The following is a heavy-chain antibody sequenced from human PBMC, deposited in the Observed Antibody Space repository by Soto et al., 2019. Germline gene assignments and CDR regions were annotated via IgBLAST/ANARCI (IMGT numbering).Heavy chain of an antibody. CDR3: ARGVREGIVVVPAAIAY. Sequence: EASVKVSCKASGYTFTSYDINWVRQATGQGLEWMGWMNPNSGNTGYAQKFQGRVTMTRNTSISTAYMELSSLRSEDTAVYYCARGVREGIVVVPAAIAYWGQGTLVTVSS. D-gene: IGHD2-2*01. CDR2: MNPNSGNT. V-gene: IGHV1-8*01. CDR1: GYTFTSYD. J-gene: IGHJ4*02.